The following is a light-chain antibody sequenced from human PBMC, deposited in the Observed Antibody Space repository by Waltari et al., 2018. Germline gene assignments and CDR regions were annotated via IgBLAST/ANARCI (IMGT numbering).Light chain of an antibody. CDR3: AAWDDSLSVGV. CDR1: SPNTASKY. CDR2: RND. V-gene: IGLV1-47*01. J-gene: IGLJ3*02. Sequence: SVLTQPPSASGPPGQRLTSSCSGTSPNTASKYVYWYQQLPGTAPKVLIYRNDQRPSGVPDRFSGSKSGTSASLAISGLRSEDEADYYCAAWDDSLSVGVFGGGTKLTVL.